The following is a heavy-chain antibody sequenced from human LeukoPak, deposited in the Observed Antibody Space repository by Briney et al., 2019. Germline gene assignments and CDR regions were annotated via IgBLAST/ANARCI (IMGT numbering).Heavy chain of an antibody. D-gene: IGHD2-2*01. CDR2: IKQDGSET. Sequence: PGGSLRLSCAASGFAFSSSWMSWVRQAPGKGLEWVANIKQDGSETYYVDPLKGRFTVSRDNAKNSVYLQMNNLRAEDTAVYYCARRAPGYCITTSCPDTYYYYYYMDVWGKGTTVTVSS. CDR1: GFAFSSSW. J-gene: IGHJ6*03. V-gene: IGHV3-7*01. CDR3: ARRAPGYCITTSCPDTYYYYYYMDV.